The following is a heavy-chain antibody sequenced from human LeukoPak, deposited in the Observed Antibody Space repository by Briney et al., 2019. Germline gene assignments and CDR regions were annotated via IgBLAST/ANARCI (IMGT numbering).Heavy chain of an antibody. CDR1: GGSISSYY. CDR3: ARGPYYYDSSGYYYVAFDI. V-gene: IGHV4-59*01. J-gene: IGHJ3*02. Sequence: PETLSLTCTVSGGSISSYYWSWIRQPPGKGLEWIGYIYYSGSTNYNPSLKSRVTISVDTSKNQFSLKLSSVTAADTAVYYCARGPYYYDSSGYYYVAFDIWGQGTMITVSS. D-gene: IGHD3-22*01. CDR2: IYYSGST.